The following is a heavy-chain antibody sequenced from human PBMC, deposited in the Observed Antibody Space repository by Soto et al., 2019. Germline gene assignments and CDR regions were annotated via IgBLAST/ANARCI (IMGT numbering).Heavy chain of an antibody. J-gene: IGHJ4*02. CDR1: GYASLSYA. V-gene: IGHV1-3*01. CDR2: INAGVDGT. CDR3: GREVPGVTSFDY. Sequence: QVQLVQSGPEMMQPGASVKVSCKASGYASLSYAMHWVRQVHGQVYEWLGWINAGVDGTMYSERFQVRVRITRDTSANTVYMELNALTWEDTAVYYCGREVPGVTSFDYWGQGTLVIVSS. D-gene: IGHD3-10*01.